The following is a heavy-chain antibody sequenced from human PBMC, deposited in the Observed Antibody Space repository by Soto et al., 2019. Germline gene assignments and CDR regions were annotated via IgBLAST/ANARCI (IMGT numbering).Heavy chain of an antibody. CDR2: IYYSGST. Sequence: PSETLSLTCTVSGGSISSGGYYWSWIRQHPGKGLEWIGYIYYSGSTYYNPSLKSRVTISVDTSKNQFSLKLSSVTAADTAVYYCARGRTNLGYSGYDYLTPIHYFDYWGQGTLVTVSS. J-gene: IGHJ4*02. D-gene: IGHD5-12*01. CDR1: GGSISSGGYY. CDR3: ARGRTNLGYSGYDYLTPIHYFDY. V-gene: IGHV4-31*03.